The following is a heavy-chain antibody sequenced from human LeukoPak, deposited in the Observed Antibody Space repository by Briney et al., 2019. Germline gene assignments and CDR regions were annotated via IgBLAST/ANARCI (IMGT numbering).Heavy chain of an antibody. Sequence: ASVKVSCKASGYTFTGYYMHWVRQAPGQGLEWMGWINPNSGGTNYARKFQGRVTMTRDTSISTAYMELSRLRSDGTAGYYCAKESLTGDFDSWGQGTLVTVSS. V-gene: IGHV1-2*02. CDR3: AKESLTGDFDS. CDR1: GYTFTGYY. D-gene: IGHD7-27*01. CDR2: INPNSGGT. J-gene: IGHJ4*02.